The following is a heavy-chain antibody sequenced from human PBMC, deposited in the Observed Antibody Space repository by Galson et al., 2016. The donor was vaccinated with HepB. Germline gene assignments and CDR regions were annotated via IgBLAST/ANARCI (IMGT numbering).Heavy chain of an antibody. J-gene: IGHJ4*02. CDR3: ARYDVSGRVLDY. D-gene: IGHD3-16*01. Sequence: SETLSLTCSVSGASLSNYFWTWVRQSPGKGLEWIGHVHSWVTTSYNPSLVSRVTLSIDMSKNQFSLSLRSLTAADTAVYLCARYDVSGRVLDYWGQGILVTFAS. CDR2: VHSWVTT. CDR1: GASLSNYF. V-gene: IGHV4-4*07.